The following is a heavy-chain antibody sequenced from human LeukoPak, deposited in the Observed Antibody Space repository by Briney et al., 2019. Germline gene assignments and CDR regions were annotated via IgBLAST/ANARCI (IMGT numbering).Heavy chain of an antibody. V-gene: IGHV4-4*02. CDR1: GGSISSSNW. Sequence: SGTLSLTCAVSGGSISSSNWWSWVRQPPGKGLEWIGEIYHSGSTYYNPSLKSRVTISVDRSKNQFSLKLSSVTAADTAVYYCARGLRYFEWLSNWFDPWGQGTLVTVSA. J-gene: IGHJ5*02. CDR2: IYHSGST. D-gene: IGHD3-9*01. CDR3: ARGLRYFEWLSNWFDP.